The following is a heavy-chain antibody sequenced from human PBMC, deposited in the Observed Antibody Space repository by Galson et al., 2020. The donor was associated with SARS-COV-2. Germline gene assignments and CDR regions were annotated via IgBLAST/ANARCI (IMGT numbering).Heavy chain of an antibody. CDR1: GFTFSSYW. V-gene: IGHV3-74*01. Sequence: GGSLRLSCAASGFTFSSYWMHWVRQAPGKGLVWVLRINSDGSSTSYADSVKGRFTISRDNAKNTLYLQMNSLRAEDTAVYYCWCSGGGYVGRDLDYWGQGTLVTVSS. D-gene: IGHD5-12*01. CDR2: INSDGSST. J-gene: IGHJ4*02. CDR3: WCSGGGYVGRDLDY.